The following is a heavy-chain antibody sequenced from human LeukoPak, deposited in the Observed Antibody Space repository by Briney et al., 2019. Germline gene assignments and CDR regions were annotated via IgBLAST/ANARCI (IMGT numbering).Heavy chain of an antibody. Sequence: SETLSLTCTVSGGSISGSSYYWSWIRQPPGKGLEWIGYIYYSGSTNYNPSLKSRVTISVDTSKNQFSLKLSSVTAADTAVYYCARSRGGYSYGYFDYWGQGTLVTVSS. V-gene: IGHV4-61*01. CDR1: GGSISGSSYY. J-gene: IGHJ4*02. D-gene: IGHD5-18*01. CDR3: ARSRGGYSYGYFDY. CDR2: IYYSGST.